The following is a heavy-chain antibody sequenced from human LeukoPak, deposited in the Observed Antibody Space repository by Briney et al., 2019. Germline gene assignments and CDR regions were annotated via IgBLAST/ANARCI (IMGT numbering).Heavy chain of an antibody. J-gene: IGHJ4*02. V-gene: IGHV3-15*01. Sequence: PGGSLRLSCAASGFXFSNTWISWVRQAAGKGLEWVGQIKSKTDGGTTDYAAPVKGRFTISRDDSKNTLYLQMNSLKTEDTTVYYCTTLYGSGNYYWGQGTLVTVSS. CDR3: TTLYGSGNYY. CDR1: GFXFSNTW. CDR2: IKSKTDGGTT. D-gene: IGHD3-10*01.